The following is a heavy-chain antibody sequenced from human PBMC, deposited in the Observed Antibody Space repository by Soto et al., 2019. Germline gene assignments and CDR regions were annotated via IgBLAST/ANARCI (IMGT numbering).Heavy chain of an antibody. CDR1: SGSFSGYY. CDR2: ISQSGNT. Sequence: SETLSLTCSIYSGSFSGYYWSWIRQPPGKGLEWIGEISQSGNTNYSPSLKSRVSISIDTSKKQFSLNLASVSAADTAVYYCARAPKVSGSSQTRPDFWGQGTPVTVSS. J-gene: IGHJ4*02. V-gene: IGHV4-34*01. CDR3: ARAPKVSGSSQTRPDF. D-gene: IGHD6-6*01.